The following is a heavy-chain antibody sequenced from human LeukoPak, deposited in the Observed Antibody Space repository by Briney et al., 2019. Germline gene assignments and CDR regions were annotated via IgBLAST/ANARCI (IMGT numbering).Heavy chain of an antibody. D-gene: IGHD6-13*01. CDR1: GFTFSSYS. J-gene: IGHJ6*02. V-gene: IGHV3-21*01. CDR2: ISSSSSYI. CDR3: ARVFNIAAEDGYGMDV. Sequence: GGSLRLSCAASGFTFSSYSMNWVRQAPGKGLEWVSSISSSSSYIYYADSVKGRFTISRDNSKNTLYLQMNSLRVEDTAVYYCARVFNIAAEDGYGMDVWGQGTTVTVSS.